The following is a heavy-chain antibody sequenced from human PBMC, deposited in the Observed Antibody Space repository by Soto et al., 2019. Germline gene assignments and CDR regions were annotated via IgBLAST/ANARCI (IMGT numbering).Heavy chain of an antibody. CDR2: IKWDASEK. J-gene: IGHJ4*01. Sequence: EVQLEESGGGLVQPGGSLRLSCAASGFTIGVYWMSWVRQAPGKGLEWLGTIKWDASEKKYVDSVKGRFTISRDNAKNSLYLQMDSLRAEDTAVYYCARDSVYGSGTSVNHDLDYWGHGTLLTVSS. CDR3: ARDSVYGSGTSVNHDLDY. V-gene: IGHV3-7*01. CDR1: GFTIGVYW. D-gene: IGHD3-10*01.